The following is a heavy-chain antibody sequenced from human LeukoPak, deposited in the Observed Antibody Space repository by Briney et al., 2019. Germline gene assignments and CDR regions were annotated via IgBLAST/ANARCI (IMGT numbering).Heavy chain of an antibody. J-gene: IGHJ6*02. CDR1: GFNVSRNY. CDR3: ARDGPETMVRAPKKGMAYYYGMDV. V-gene: IGHV3-30-3*01. CDR2: ISYDGSNK. Sequence: GGSLRLSCAASGFNVSRNYMTWVRQAPGKGLEWVAVISYDGSNKYYADSVKGRFTISRDNSKNTLYLQMNSLRAEDTAVYYCARDGPETMVRAPKKGMAYYYGMDVWGQGTTVTVSS. D-gene: IGHD3-10*01.